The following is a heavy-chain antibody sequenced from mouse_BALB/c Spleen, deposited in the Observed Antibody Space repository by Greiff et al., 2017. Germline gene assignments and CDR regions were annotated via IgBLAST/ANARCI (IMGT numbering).Heavy chain of an antibody. D-gene: IGHD3-3*01. CDR3: ARRGDLYAMDY. CDR2: INPSTGYT. CDR1: GYTFTSYW. Sequence: QVQLQQSGAELTKPGASVKMSCKASGYTFTSYWMHWVKQRPGQGLERIGYINPSTGYTEYNQKFKDKATLTADKSSSTAYMQLSSLTSEDSAVYYCARRGDLYAMDYWGQGTSVTVSS. J-gene: IGHJ4*01. V-gene: IGHV1-7*01.